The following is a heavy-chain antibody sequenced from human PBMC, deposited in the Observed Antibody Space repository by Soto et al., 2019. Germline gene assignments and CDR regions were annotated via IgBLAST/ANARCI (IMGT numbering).Heavy chain of an antibody. Sequence: EVQLVESGGGLVQPGGSLRLSCAASGFTFSSYSMHWVRQAPGKGLVWVSRINSDGSSTSYADSVKGRFTISRDNAKNTLYLQMNSLRAEDTAVYYCAGFHYGSGSYRFYYWGQGTLVTVSS. J-gene: IGHJ4*02. CDR1: GFTFSSYS. V-gene: IGHV3-74*01. D-gene: IGHD3-10*01. CDR3: AGFHYGSGSYRFYY. CDR2: INSDGSST.